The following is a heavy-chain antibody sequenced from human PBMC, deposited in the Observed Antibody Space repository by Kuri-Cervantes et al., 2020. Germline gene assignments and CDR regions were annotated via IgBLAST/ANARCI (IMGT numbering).Heavy chain of an antibody. V-gene: IGHV4-38-2*01. CDR2: IYHSGST. J-gene: IGHJ4*02. CDR1: GYSISSGYY. D-gene: IGHD1-14*01. CDR3: ARRGAEFDY. Sequence: GSLRLSCAVSGYSISSGYYWGWIRQPPGKGLEWIGSIYHSGSTYYNPSLKSRVTISVDTSKNQFSLKLSSVTAADTAAYYCARRGAEFDYWGQGTLVTVSS.